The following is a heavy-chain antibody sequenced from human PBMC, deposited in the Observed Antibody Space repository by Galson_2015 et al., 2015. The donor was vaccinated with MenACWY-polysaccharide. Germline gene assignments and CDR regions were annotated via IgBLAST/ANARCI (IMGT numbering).Heavy chain of an antibody. CDR1: GLTFRNYG. CDR2: ISYDGSDK. J-gene: IGHJ4*02. Sequence: SLRLSCAVSGLTFRNYGMHWVRQAPGKGLEWVTVISYDGSDKYYADSVRGRFTISRDNSKNTLYLQMNSLRAEDTAVYYCAAWRRTYYFDYWGQGTLVTVSS. V-gene: IGHV3-30*03. CDR3: AAWRRTYYFDY. D-gene: IGHD1-1*01.